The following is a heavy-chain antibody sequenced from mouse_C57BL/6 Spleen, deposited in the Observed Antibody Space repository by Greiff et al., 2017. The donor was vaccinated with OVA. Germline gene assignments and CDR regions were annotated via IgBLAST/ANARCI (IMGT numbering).Heavy chain of an antibody. CDR3: SNRNYDFFDAMDY. Sequence: EVKVVDSGGGLVKPGGSLKLSCAASGFTFSDYGMHWVRQAPEKGLEWVAYISSGSSTIYYADTVKGRFTISRDNAKNTLFLQMNSLRSEDTAMYYCSNRNYDFFDAMDYWGQGTSVTVSS. V-gene: IGHV5-17*01. J-gene: IGHJ4*01. CDR1: GFTFSDYG. D-gene: IGHD2-1*01. CDR2: ISSGSSTI.